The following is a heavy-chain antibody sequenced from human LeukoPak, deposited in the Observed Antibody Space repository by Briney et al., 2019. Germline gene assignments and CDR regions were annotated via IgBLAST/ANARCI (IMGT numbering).Heavy chain of an antibody. CDR1: GFTFSDYY. CDR2: ISNSDNTI. J-gene: IGHJ3*02. D-gene: IGHD6-19*01. Sequence: PGGSLRLSCAASGFTFSDYYMSWIRQAPGKGLEWVSYISNSDNTIYYADSVKGRFTISRDNAKKSLYLQMNSLRADDTAVYYCARGASVVAGNDNAFDIWGQGTMVTVSS. CDR3: ARGASVVAGNDNAFDI. V-gene: IGHV3-11*04.